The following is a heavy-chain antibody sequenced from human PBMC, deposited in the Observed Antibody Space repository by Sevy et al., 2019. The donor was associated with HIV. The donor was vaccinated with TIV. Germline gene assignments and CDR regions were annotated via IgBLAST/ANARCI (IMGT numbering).Heavy chain of an antibody. CDR2: IWTDGSDA. J-gene: IGHJ4*01. CDR3: TRDANGATSPHLFDH. V-gene: IGHV3-33*01. D-gene: IGHD1-26*01. Sequence: GSLRLSCAASGLTLSSFVMHWVRQAPGKGLEWVAVIWTDGSDAYYADSVKGRFVISRDNSKNTLYLRMNNLRVEDTAVYFCTRDANGATSPHLFDHWGQGTLVTVSS. CDR1: GLTLSSFV.